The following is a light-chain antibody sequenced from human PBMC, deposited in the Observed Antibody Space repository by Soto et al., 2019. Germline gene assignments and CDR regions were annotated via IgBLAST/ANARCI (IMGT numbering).Light chain of an antibody. CDR1: QSVLYSSNNKNY. J-gene: IGKJ4*01. V-gene: IGKV4-1*01. CDR2: WAS. CDR3: QQSLSRVT. Sequence: DIVMTQSPDSLAVSLGERATINCKSSQSVLYSSNNKNYLAWFQQKPGQPPKLLIYWASTRESGVPDRFSGSGSGTDFNLTLSSLQAEDVAAYSCQQSLSRVTVGGGTKVEIK.